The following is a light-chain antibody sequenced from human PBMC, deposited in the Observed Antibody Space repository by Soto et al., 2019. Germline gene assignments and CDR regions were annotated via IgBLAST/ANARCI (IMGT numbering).Light chain of an antibody. CDR3: SSYTNSNNLV. Sequence: QSVLTQPASVSGSPGQSITISCTGTSSDVGGFNYVSWYQQFPGKAPKLMIYEVSNRPSGVSNRFSGSKSGNTASLTISGLQAEDDCDYYCSSYTNSNNLVFGNVTKVT. CDR2: EVS. V-gene: IGLV2-14*01. CDR1: SSDVGGFNY. J-gene: IGLJ1*01.